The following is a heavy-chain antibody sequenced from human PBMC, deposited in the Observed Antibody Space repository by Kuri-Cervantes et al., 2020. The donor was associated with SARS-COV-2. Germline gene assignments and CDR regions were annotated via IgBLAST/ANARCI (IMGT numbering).Heavy chain of an antibody. D-gene: IGHD4-17*01. Sequence: SETLSLTCTVSGGSISSGDYYWSWIRQPPGKGLEWIGYIYYSGSTYYNPSLKSRVTISVDTSKNQFSLKLSSVTAADTAVYYCAKGITVTAEGFDYWGQGTLVTVSS. V-gene: IGHV4-30-4*01. CDR3: AKGITVTAEGFDY. CDR1: GGSISSGDYY. J-gene: IGHJ4*02. CDR2: IYYSGST.